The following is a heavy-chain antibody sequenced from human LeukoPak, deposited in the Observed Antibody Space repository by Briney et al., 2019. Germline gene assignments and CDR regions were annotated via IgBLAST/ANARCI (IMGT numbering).Heavy chain of an antibody. CDR2: IIPIFGTA. J-gene: IGHJ4*02. D-gene: IGHD3-22*01. V-gene: IGHV1-69*05. CDR3: ATLSYYYDSSGYYPQEFDY. Sequence: ASVKVSCKASGGTFSSYAISWVRQAPGQGLEWMGGIIPIFGTANYAQKFQGRVTITTDESTSTAYMELSSLRSEGTAVYYCATLSYYYDSSGYYPQEFDYWGQGTLVTVSS. CDR1: GGTFSSYA.